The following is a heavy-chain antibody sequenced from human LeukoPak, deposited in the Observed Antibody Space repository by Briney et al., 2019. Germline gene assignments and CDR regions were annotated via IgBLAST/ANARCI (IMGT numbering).Heavy chain of an antibody. CDR3: ARGDGRNWGYRDHAFDI. CDR1: GHTFTSYG. D-gene: IGHD7-27*01. Sequence: EASVKVSCKASGHTFTSYGISLVRQAPGQGLEWMGWISAYNGNTNYAQKLQGRVTMTTDTSTSTAYMELRSLRSDDTAVYYCARGDGRNWGYRDHAFDIWGQGTMVTVSS. J-gene: IGHJ3*02. V-gene: IGHV1-18*01. CDR2: ISAYNGNT.